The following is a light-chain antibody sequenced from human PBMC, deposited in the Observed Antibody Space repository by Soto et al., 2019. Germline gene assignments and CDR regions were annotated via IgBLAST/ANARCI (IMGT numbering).Light chain of an antibody. V-gene: IGKV3-20*01. Sequence: EIVLTQSPGTLSLSPGERATLSCRASQSVRSNSLAWYQQKPGQAPTLLMYGASRRATGIPDRFSGGGSGTDFTLTISILEPEDFAVYYCEQYTGSPLTFGGGTKVEIK. CDR3: EQYTGSPLT. J-gene: IGKJ4*01. CDR1: QSVRSNS. CDR2: GAS.